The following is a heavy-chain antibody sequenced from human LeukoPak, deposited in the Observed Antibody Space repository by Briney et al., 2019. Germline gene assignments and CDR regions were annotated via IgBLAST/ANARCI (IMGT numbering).Heavy chain of an antibody. CDR1: GFTFNTYW. V-gene: IGHV3-74*03. J-gene: IGHJ4*02. CDR2: VHREGATT. D-gene: IGHD3/OR15-3a*01. CDR3: ARDSDWILFDY. Sequence: GGSLRLSCAASGFTFNTYWMHWVRQAPGKGLVWVARVHREGATTAYADSVKGRFTISRDNAKNTLYLQMTNLRAEDTAVYYCARDSDWILFDYWGRGTLVTVSS.